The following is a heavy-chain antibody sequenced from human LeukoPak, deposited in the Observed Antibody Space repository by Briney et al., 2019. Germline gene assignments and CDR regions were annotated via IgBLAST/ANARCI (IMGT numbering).Heavy chain of an antibody. J-gene: IGHJ5*02. CDR3: AREDQSSSWYT. CDR1: GGTFSSYA. CDR2: IIPILGIA. Sequence: EASVKVSCKASGGTFSSYAIGWVRQAPGQGLEWMGRIIPILGIANYAQEFQGRVTITADKSTSTAYMELSSLRSEDTAVYYCAREDQSSSWYTWGQGTLVTVSS. V-gene: IGHV1-69*04. D-gene: IGHD6-13*01.